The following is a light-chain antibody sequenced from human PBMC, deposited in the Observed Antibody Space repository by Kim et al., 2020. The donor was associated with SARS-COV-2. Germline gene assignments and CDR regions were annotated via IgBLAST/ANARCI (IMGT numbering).Light chain of an antibody. CDR1: QSVSSN. Sequence: SVSPGERAPLSCRASQSVSSNLAWYQQRPGQAPRLLIYGASARATGVPARFSGSGSGADFTLTISSLQSEDFAVYYCQHFNNWPYTFGQGTKLEI. CDR2: GAS. J-gene: IGKJ2*01. V-gene: IGKV3-15*01. CDR3: QHFNNWPYT.